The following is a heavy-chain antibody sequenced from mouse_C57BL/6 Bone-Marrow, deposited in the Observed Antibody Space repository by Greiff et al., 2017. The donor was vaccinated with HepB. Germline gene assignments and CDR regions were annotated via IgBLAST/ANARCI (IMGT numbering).Heavy chain of an antibody. Sequence: VQLQQPGAELVKPGASVKLSCKASGYTFTSYWMHWVKQRPGQGLEWIGMIHPNSGSTNYNEKFKSKATLTVDKSSSTAYMQLSSLTSEDSAVYYCAVSYCGIYYAMDYWGRGTSVTVTA. CDR2: IHPNSGST. V-gene: IGHV1-64*01. D-gene: IGHD2-1*01. CDR3: AVSYCGIYYAMDY. CDR1: GYTFTSYW. J-gene: IGHJ4*01.